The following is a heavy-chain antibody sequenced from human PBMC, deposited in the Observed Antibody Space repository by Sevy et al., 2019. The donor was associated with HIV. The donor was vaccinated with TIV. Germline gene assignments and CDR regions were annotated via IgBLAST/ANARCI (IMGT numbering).Heavy chain of an antibody. J-gene: IGHJ6*03. V-gene: IGHV3-30*02. CDR2: IXXXXXNK. Sequence: GGSLRLSCAASGFTXXXYGMHWVRQAPGKGLEWVAFIXXXXXNKNYADSVKGRFTISRDNSKNTRYLKMNSRRAEDTAVYYCAKEGEGXXYYYYXXXVWGKXTTVTVSS. CDR1: GFTXXXYG. CDR3: AKEGEGXXYYYYXXXV. D-gene: IGHD3-16*01.